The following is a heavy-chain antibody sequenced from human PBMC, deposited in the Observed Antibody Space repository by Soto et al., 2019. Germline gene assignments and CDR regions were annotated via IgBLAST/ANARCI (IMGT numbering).Heavy chain of an antibody. D-gene: IGHD5-12*01. CDR3: ARVDPGYSGYDLKPFDY. V-gene: IGHV1-18*01. J-gene: IGHJ4*02. CDR2: ISAYNGNT. Sequence: VASVKVSCKASGYTFTSYGISWVRQAPGQGLEWMGWISAYNGNTNYAQKLQGRVTMTTDTSTSTAYMELRSLRSDDTAVYYCARVDPGYSGYDLKPFDYWGQGTLVTVSS. CDR1: GYTFTSYG.